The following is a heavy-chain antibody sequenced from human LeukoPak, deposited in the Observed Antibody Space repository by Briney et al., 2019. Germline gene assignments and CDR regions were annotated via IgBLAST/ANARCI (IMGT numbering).Heavy chain of an antibody. J-gene: IGHJ4*02. Sequence: PSETLSLTCTVPGASISSSTYYWGWIRQPPGKGLEWIGSASYSGNTYYNPSLKSRVTILVDTSKNQFSLKMTSVTAADTAVYYCARDQYYDVSTYYEIDYWGQGTLVTVSS. CDR2: ASYSGNT. D-gene: IGHD3-22*01. CDR3: ARDQYYDVSTYYEIDY. V-gene: IGHV4-39*07. CDR1: GASISSSTYY.